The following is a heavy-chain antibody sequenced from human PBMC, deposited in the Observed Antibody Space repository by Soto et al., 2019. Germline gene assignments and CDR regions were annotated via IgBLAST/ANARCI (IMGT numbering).Heavy chain of an antibody. Sequence: ASVKVSCKASGYTFTSYVISWVRHAPGQGLEWMGWISAYNGNTNYAQKLQGRVTMTTDTSTSTAYMELRSLRSDDTAVYYCARVIYPRYCSGGSCYSGLGWFDPWGQGTLVTVSS. CDR1: GYTFTSYV. CDR2: ISAYNGNT. V-gene: IGHV1-18*01. J-gene: IGHJ5*02. D-gene: IGHD2-15*01. CDR3: ARVIYPRYCSGGSCYSGLGWFDP.